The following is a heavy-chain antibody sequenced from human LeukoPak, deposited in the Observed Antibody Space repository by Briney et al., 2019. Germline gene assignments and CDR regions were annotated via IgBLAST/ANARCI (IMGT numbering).Heavy chain of an antibody. CDR3: ARDLGYNYGYVGAFDI. D-gene: IGHD5-18*01. V-gene: IGHV3-66*01. Sequence: GGSLRLSCAASGLTVSRNYMSWVRQAPGKGLEWVSVIYIDGNTYYADSVKGRFTISRDNSKNTVYLQMNTLRAEDTAVYYCARDLGYNYGYVGAFDIWGQGTLVTVSS. J-gene: IGHJ3*02. CDR2: IYIDGNT. CDR1: GLTVSRNY.